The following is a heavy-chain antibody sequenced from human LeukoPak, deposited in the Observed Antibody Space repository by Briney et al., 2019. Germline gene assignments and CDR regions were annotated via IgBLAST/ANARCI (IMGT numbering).Heavy chain of an antibody. D-gene: IGHD5-12*01. V-gene: IGHV1-18*01. CDR3: ARGSRVATITTHFDY. J-gene: IGHJ4*02. CDR2: ISAYNGNA. Sequence: ASVKVSCKASGYTFANYGLSWVRQAPGQGLEWMGWISAYNGNANYAQKFQGRVTVTTDTSTNTAYMELRSLRSDDTAMYYCARGSRVATITTHFDYWGQGTLVTVSS. CDR1: GYTFANYG.